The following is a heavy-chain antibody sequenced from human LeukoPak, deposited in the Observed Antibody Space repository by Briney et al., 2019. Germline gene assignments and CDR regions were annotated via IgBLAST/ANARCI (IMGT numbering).Heavy chain of an antibody. V-gene: IGHV3-23*01. CDR1: GFTFSSYA. J-gene: IGHJ1*01. Sequence: PGGSLRLSCAASGFTFSSYAMSWVRQAPGKGLEWVSAISGSGGSTYYADSVKGRFTISRDNSKNTLYLQMNSLRAEDTAVYYCAKDPGRSSGYIEYFQHWGQGTLVTVSS. D-gene: IGHD3-22*01. CDR3: AKDPGRSSGYIEYFQH. CDR2: ISGSGGST.